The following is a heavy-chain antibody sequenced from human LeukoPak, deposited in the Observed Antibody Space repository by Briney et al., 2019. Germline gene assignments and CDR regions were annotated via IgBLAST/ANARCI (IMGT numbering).Heavy chain of an antibody. J-gene: IGHJ3*02. CDR3: ARGPSIVVVPDALDAFDI. Sequence: ASVKVSCKASGYTFTSYGISWVRQAPGQGLEWMGWISAYNGNTNYAQKLQGRVTMTTDTSTSTAYMELRSLRSDDTAVYYCARGPSIVVVPDALDAFDIWGQGTMVTVSS. V-gene: IGHV1-18*01. CDR2: ISAYNGNT. D-gene: IGHD2-2*01. CDR1: GYTFTSYG.